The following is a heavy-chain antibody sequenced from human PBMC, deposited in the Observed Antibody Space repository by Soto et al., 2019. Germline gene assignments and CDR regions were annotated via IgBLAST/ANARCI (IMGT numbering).Heavy chain of an antibody. CDR1: GFTFSSYA. CDR3: ARAPCSSTSCYEKGYYGMDV. D-gene: IGHD2-2*01. CDR2: ISYDGSNK. Sequence: GSLRLSCAASGFTFSSYAMHWVRQAPGKGLEWVAVISYDGSNKYYADSVKGRFTISRDNSKNTLYLQMNSLRAEDTAVYYCARAPCSSTSCYEKGYYGMDVWGQGTTVTVSS. V-gene: IGHV3-30-3*01. J-gene: IGHJ6*02.